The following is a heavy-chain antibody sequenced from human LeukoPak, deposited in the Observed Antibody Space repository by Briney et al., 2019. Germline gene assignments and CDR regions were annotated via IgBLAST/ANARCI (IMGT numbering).Heavy chain of an antibody. CDR2: ISYDGSNK. V-gene: IGHV3-30-3*01. Sequence: GGSLRLSCAASGFTSSSYAMHWVRQAPGKGLEWVAVISYDGSNKYYADSVKGRFTISRDNSKNTLYLQMNSLRAEDTAVYFCARDGRDYGGREYYFDYWGQGTLVTVSS. CDR1: GFTSSSYA. D-gene: IGHD4-23*01. J-gene: IGHJ4*02. CDR3: ARDGRDYGGREYYFDY.